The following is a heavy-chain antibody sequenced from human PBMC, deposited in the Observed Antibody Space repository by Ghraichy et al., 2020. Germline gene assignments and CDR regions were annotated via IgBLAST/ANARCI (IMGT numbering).Heavy chain of an antibody. Sequence: SETLSLTCTVSGGSISSSSYYWGWIRQPPGKGLEWIGSIYYSGSTYYNPSLKSRVTISVDTSKNQFSLKLSSVTAADTAVYYCARDGSVVWGWYGSKYFQHWGQGTLVTVSS. D-gene: IGHD6-19*01. CDR3: ARDGSVVWGWYGSKYFQH. CDR1: GGSISSSSYY. J-gene: IGHJ1*01. CDR2: IYYSGST. V-gene: IGHV4-39*07.